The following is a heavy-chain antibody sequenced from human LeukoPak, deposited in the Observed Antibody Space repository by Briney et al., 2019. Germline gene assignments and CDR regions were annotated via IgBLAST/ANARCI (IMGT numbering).Heavy chain of an antibody. V-gene: IGHV3-33*01. CDR1: GFTFGVYG. CDR2: IGHDGTSQ. J-gene: IGHJ4*02. D-gene: IGHD1-1*01. CDR3: ARDLRAGYYFDN. Sequence: GGSLRLSCAASGFTFGVYGMHWVRQAPGKGLQGVAVIGHDGTSQRHADSVKGRFTISRDNPKNTVSLQMNSLRAEDTGVYYCARDLRAGYYFDNWGQGALVTVSS.